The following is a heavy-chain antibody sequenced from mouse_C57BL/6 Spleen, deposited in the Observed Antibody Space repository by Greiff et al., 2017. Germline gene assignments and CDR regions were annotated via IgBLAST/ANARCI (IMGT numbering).Heavy chain of an antibody. J-gene: IGHJ2*01. CDR3: ARGGYYGSSDY. V-gene: IGHV1-50*01. Sequence: QVQLQQPGAELVKPGASVKLSCKASGYTFTSYWMQWVQQRPGQGLEWIGEIDPSDSYTNYNQKFKGKATLTVDTSSSTAYMQLSSLTSEDSAVYYCARGGYYGSSDYWGQGTTLTVSS. D-gene: IGHD1-1*01. CDR1: GYTFTSYW. CDR2: IDPSDSYT.